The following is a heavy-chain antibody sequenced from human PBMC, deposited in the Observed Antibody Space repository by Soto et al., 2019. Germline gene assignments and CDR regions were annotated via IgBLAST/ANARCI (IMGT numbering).Heavy chain of an antibody. CDR2: IGTSGTPT. CDR1: RFTFRYYA. D-gene: IGHD2-21*01. CDR3: TRILWSSRRDALDI. V-gene: IGHV3-23*01. J-gene: IGHJ6*02. Sequence: PWGSLRLSCIASRFTFRYYAMSWDRQAPGGDLEWFSAIGTSGTPTLYADSVKSRFSISRDDSRNTVSLQMNSLGVEDTATYYCTRILWSSRRDALDIWGQGTTVTVSS.